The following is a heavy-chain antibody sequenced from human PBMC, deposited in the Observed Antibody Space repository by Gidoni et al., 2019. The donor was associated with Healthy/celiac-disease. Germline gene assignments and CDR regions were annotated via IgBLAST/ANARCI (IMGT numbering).Heavy chain of an antibody. J-gene: IGHJ4*02. CDR3: ARVGRKIAVAGTFDY. Sequence: QLQLQESGPGLVKPSETLSLTCTVSGGSISSSSYYWGWSRQPPGKGLAWIGSIYYSGSTYYNPSLKSRVTISVDTSKNQFSLKLSSVTAADTAVYYCARVGRKIAVAGTFDYWGQGTLVTVSS. CDR1: GGSISSSSYY. D-gene: IGHD6-19*01. CDR2: IYYSGST. V-gene: IGHV4-39*07.